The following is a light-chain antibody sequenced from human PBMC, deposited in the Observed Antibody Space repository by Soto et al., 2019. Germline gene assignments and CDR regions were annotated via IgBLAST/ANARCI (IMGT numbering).Light chain of an antibody. J-gene: IGLJ1*01. CDR1: SSNIGAGYD. V-gene: IGLV1-40*01. Sequence: QSVLTQPPSVSGAPGQRVTISCTGSSSNIGAGYDVHWYQQLPGTAPKLLIYGNSNRPSGVPDRFSGSKSGTSASLAITGLQAEDEADYYCQSHDSSLSGSVFGTGTKLTVL. CDR2: GNS. CDR3: QSHDSSLSGSV.